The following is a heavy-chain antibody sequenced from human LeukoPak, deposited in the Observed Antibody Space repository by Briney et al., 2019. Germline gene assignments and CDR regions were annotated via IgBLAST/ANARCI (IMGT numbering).Heavy chain of an antibody. V-gene: IGHV4-59*02. CDR1: GGSVSTYY. J-gene: IGHJ4*02. CDR2: IYSRST. Sequence: SETLSLTCTVSGGSVSTYYWSWIRQTPGKGLEGIGYIYSRSTNYNPSLKSRVTMSVDTSKNQFSLKLRSVTAADTAVYYCARRSSVRGVIYYFDYWGQGTLVTVSS. D-gene: IGHD3-10*01. CDR3: ARRSSVRGVIYYFDY.